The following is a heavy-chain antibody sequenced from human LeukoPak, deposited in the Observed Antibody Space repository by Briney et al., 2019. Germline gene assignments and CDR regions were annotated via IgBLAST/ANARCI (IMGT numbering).Heavy chain of an antibody. J-gene: IGHJ6*02. CDR1: GFTFSSYA. V-gene: IGHV3-64*01. CDR3: ARDLRAAGTYYYYGMDV. CDR2: ISSNRGST. D-gene: IGHD6-13*01. Sequence: PGGSLRLSCAASGFTFSSYAMHWVRQAPGKGLEYVSAISSNRGSTYYANSVKGRFTISRDNSKNTLYLQMGSLRAEDMAVYYCARDLRAAGTYYYYGMDVWGQGTTVTVSS.